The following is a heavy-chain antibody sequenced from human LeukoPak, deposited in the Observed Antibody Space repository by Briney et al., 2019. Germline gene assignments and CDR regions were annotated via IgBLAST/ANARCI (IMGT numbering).Heavy chain of an antibody. J-gene: IGHJ4*02. Sequence: SETLSLTCTVSGGSISSSNYYWGWIRQPPGKGLEWIGSIYYSGSTYYNPSLKSRVTISVDTSKNQFSLKLSSVTAADTAVYYCARQRVSSGYLDYWGQGTLVTVSS. CDR1: GGSISSSNYY. CDR2: IYYSGST. CDR3: ARQRVSSGYLDY. D-gene: IGHD3-22*01. V-gene: IGHV4-39*01.